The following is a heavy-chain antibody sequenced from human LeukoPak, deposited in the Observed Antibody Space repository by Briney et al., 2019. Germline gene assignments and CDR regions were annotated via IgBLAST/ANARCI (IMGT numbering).Heavy chain of an antibody. J-gene: IGHJ4*02. CDR2: ISSSSSYI. Sequence: GGSLRLSCAASGFTFSSYAMNWVRQAPGKGLEWVSSISSSSSYIYYADSVKGRFTISRDNAKNSLYLQMNSLRAEDTAVYYCARDGLEFHYHDSSGYYREDYFDYWGQGTLVTVSS. CDR1: GFTFSSYA. CDR3: ARDGLEFHYHDSSGYYREDYFDY. D-gene: IGHD3-22*01. V-gene: IGHV3-21*01.